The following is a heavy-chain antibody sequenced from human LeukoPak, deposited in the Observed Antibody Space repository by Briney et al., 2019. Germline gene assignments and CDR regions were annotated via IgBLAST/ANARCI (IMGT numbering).Heavy chain of an antibody. CDR2: IKHGGST. D-gene: IGHD3-3*01. J-gene: IGHJ5*02. Sequence: ETPCLTCAVYGGSFRGYYGSCIHPSPGNGLELSEEIKHGGSTNYNPSLKSRVTISVDTSKNQFSLKVSSVAAADTAVYYCARGSRTYYDFWSGYYQIWFDPWGEGTLVTVSS. V-gene: IGHV4-34*01. CDR1: GGSFRGYY. CDR3: ARGSRTYYDFWSGYYQIWFDP.